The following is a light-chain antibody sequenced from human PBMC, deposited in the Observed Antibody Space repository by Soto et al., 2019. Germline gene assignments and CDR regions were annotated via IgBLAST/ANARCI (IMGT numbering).Light chain of an antibody. Sequence: EVVLTQSPGSLSLSPGDRATLSCRVSQSVSSSYLAWYQQKPGQAPRLLIYGASSRATGIPDRFSGSGSGTDFTLTISRLEPEDFAVYYCQQYGSSPPYTFGQGTKVDI. CDR2: GAS. V-gene: IGKV3-20*01. CDR1: QSVSSSY. J-gene: IGKJ2*01. CDR3: QQYGSSPPYT.